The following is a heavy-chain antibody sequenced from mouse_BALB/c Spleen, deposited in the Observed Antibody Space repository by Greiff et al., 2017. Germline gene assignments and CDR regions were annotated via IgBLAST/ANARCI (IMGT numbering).Heavy chain of an antibody. D-gene: IGHD2-2*01. CDR3: ARSPGYGGLYYAMDY. J-gene: IGHJ4*01. Sequence: DVMLVESGGGLVQPGGSRTLSCAASGFTFSSFGMHWVRQAPEKGLEWVAYISSGSSTIYYADTVKGRFTISRDNPKNTLFLQMTSLRSEDTAMYYCARSPGYGGLYYAMDYWGQGTSVTVSS. V-gene: IGHV5-17*02. CDR2: ISSGSSTI. CDR1: GFTFSSFG.